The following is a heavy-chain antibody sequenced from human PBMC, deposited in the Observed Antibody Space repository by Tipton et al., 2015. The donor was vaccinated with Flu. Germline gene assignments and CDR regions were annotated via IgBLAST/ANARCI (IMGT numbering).Heavy chain of an antibody. CDR1: GDSIRSFY. J-gene: IGHJ6*02. V-gene: IGHV4-59*08. CDR2: TFYSGAA. Sequence: TLSLTCNVSGDSIRSFYWTWIRQPPVKGLEWIGYTFYSGAAHYNPSLKSRVTISVDTAKNQFSLKLSSVTAADTAVYHCGRHNYYYYAMDVWGQGTTGTVSS. CDR3: GRHNYYYYAMDV.